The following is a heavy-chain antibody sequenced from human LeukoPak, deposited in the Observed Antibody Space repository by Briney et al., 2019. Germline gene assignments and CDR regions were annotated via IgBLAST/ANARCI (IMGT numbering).Heavy chain of an antibody. CDR2: ISWNSGSI. V-gene: IGHV3-9*01. J-gene: IGHJ4*02. Sequence: GGSLRLSCAASGFTFSSYWMHWVRQAPGKGLEWVSGISWNSGSIGYADSVKGRFTISRDNAKNSLYLQMNSLRAEDTALYYCAKDMGEEQLAIDYWGQGTLVTVSS. CDR1: GFTFSSYW. D-gene: IGHD6-13*01. CDR3: AKDMGEEQLAIDY.